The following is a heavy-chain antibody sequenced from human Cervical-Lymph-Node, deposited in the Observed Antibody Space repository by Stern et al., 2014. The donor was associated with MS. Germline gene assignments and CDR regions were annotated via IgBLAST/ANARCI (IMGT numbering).Heavy chain of an antibody. V-gene: IGHV3-33*01. J-gene: IGHJ4*02. Sequence: VQLVESGGTVVQPGTSLRPSCEGSGFTFSNHGMNWVRRAPGKGLEWVASLWYDGRNKMYEDSVKGRFTISRDNSKNTLYLQMDTLRVEDTAVYYCARSSSSGWDYWGPGTLVTVSS. CDR2: LWYDGRNK. CDR3: ARSSSSGWDY. D-gene: IGHD6-25*01. CDR1: GFTFSNHG.